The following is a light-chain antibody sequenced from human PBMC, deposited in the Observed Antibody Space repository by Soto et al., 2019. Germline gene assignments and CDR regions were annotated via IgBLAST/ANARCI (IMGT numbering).Light chain of an antibody. Sequence: QSDLTQPPSASGSPGQSVTISCTGTLSDVGGQTSVSWYRQDPGKAPQLILYDVTRRPSGVPKRFSGSRSGSKASLTVSGLQAEDEATYYCSSYTGSGTLVFGGGTKVTVL. CDR1: LSDVGGQTS. CDR2: DVT. V-gene: IGLV2-8*01. CDR3: SSYTGSGTLV. J-gene: IGLJ2*01.